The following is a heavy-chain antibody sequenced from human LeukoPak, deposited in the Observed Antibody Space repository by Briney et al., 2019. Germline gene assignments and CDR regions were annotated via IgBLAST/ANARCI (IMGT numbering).Heavy chain of an antibody. CDR3: ARSRDYYDSSGSYYFDY. Sequence: SGTLSLTCAVSGGSISSSNWWSWVRPPPGKGLEWIGEIYHSGSTNYNPSLKSRVTISVDKSKNQFSLKLSSVTAADTAVYYCARSRDYYDSSGSYYFDYWGQGTLVTVSS. CDR1: GGSISSSNW. CDR2: IYHSGST. V-gene: IGHV4-4*02. D-gene: IGHD3-22*01. J-gene: IGHJ4*02.